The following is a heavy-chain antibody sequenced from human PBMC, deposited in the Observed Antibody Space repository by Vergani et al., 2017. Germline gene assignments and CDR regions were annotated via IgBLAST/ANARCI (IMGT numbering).Heavy chain of an antibody. CDR3: AKDSPYCYGGEGVYGMDV. D-gene: IGHD5-18*01. CDR2: IRYDGSNK. J-gene: IGHJ6*02. CDR1: GFTFSSYR. Sequence: QVQLVESGGGVVQPGGSLRLSCAASGFTFSSYRMHWVRQAPGKGLEWVAFIRYDGSNKYYADSVKGRFTISRDNSKNTRYLQMNSLRAEDTAVYDCAKDSPYCYGGEGVYGMDVWGQGTTVTVSS. V-gene: IGHV3-30*02.